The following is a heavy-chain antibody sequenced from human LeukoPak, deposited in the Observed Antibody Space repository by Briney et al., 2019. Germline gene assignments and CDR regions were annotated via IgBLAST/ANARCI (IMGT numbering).Heavy chain of an antibody. CDR1: GASIRSGDYY. V-gene: IGHV4-30-4*01. CDR3: ARSGTYYYYYYYGMDV. D-gene: IGHD2-21*01. CDR2: IYDSGST. Sequence: KSSETLSLTCTVSGASIRSGDYYWSWIRQPPGKGLEWIGYIYDSGSTYYNPSLKSRVTISVDTSKNQFSLKLSSVTAADTAVYYCARSGTYYYYYYYGMDVWGQGTTVTVSS. J-gene: IGHJ6*02.